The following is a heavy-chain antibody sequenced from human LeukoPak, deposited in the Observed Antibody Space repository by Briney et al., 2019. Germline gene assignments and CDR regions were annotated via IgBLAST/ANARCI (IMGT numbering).Heavy chain of an antibody. CDR1: GGSISSYY. V-gene: IGHV4-59*01. CDR3: AGWPDYYDSSGYYYPLTY. Sequence: SETLSLTCTVSGGSISSYYWSWIRQPPGKGLEWIGYIYYSRSTNYNPSLKSRVTISVDTSKNQFSLKLSSVTAADTAVYYCAGWPDYYDSSGYYYPLTYWGQGTLVTVSS. D-gene: IGHD3-22*01. CDR2: IYYSRST. J-gene: IGHJ4*02.